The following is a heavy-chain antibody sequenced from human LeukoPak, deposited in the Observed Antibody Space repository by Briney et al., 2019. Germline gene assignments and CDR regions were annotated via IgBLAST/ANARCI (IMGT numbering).Heavy chain of an antibody. V-gene: IGHV4-59*01. CDR2: IYYSGST. CDR3: ARDPPNYYDSSGYYSDWFDP. Sequence: SETLSLTCTVSGGSISSYYWSWIRQPPGKGLEWIGYIYYSGSTNYNPSLKSRVTISVDTSKNQFSLKLSSVTAADTAVYYCARDPPNYYDSSGYYSDWFDPWGQGTLVTVSS. CDR1: GGSISSYY. J-gene: IGHJ5*02. D-gene: IGHD3-22*01.